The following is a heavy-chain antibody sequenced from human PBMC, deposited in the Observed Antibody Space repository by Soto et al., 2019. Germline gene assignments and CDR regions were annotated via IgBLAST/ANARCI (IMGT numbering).Heavy chain of an antibody. J-gene: IGHJ5*02. CDR1: GFTFSSYA. Sequence: GGSLRLSCAASGFTFSSYAMSWFRQAPGKGLEWVSGISGSGDSTYYADSVKGRFTISRDNSKNTLYLQMNSLRAEDTAVYYCASLGEAFDPWGQGTLVTVSS. V-gene: IGHV3-23*01. CDR3: ASLGEAFDP. CDR2: ISGSGDST. D-gene: IGHD3-10*01.